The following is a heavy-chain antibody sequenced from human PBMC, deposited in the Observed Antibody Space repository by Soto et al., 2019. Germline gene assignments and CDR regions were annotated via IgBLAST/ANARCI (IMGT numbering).Heavy chain of an antibody. J-gene: IGHJ4*02. CDR2: ISPKNGNT. CDR1: GYTFSGYS. V-gene: IGHV1-18*04. CDR3: ARVDTSSLWTFDY. Sequence: SVKVSCKASGYTFSGYSISWVRQAPGQGLEWVGWISPKNGNTNTAQKFQGRVTMTTHTSTRTAYIELTSLKFDDTAIYFCARVDTSSLWTFDYWGQGTQVTVSS. D-gene: IGHD5-18*01.